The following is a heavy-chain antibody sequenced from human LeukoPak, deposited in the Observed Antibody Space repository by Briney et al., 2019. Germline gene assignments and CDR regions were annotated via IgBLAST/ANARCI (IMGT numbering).Heavy chain of an antibody. Sequence: PSETLSLTCTVPGGSITGYWSWIRQPAGKGLEWIGRISGSGTITYNPALQSRLSISIDTSKNQFSLKLMSVTAADTAGYYCARDSGTSGEVKFDPWGQGTLVTVSS. CDR1: GGSITGY. D-gene: IGHD3-10*01. CDR2: ISGSGTI. CDR3: ARDSGTSGEVKFDP. V-gene: IGHV4-4*07. J-gene: IGHJ5*02.